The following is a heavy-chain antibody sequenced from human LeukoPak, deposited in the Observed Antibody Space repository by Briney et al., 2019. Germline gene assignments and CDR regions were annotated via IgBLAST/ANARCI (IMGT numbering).Heavy chain of an antibody. Sequence: GGSLRLSCAASGFTFSSYDMHWVRQITGKGLEWVSSIHTAGDTHYSGSVKGRFTISRENAKNSLYLQMNSLRAGDTAVYYCARGLPGGLDIWGQGTMVTVSP. J-gene: IGHJ3*02. CDR3: ARGLPGGLDI. V-gene: IGHV3-13*01. D-gene: IGHD2-8*02. CDR1: GFTFSSYD. CDR2: IHTAGDT.